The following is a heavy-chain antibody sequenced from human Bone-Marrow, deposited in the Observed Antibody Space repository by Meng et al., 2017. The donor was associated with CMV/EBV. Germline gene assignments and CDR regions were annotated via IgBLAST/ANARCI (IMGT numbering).Heavy chain of an antibody. Sequence: ASVKVSCKASGYTFTSYDINWVRQATGQGLEWMGWMNPNSGNTGYAQKFQGRVTMTRDTSISTAYMELSRLRSDDTAVYYCARECGIAAALLDYGMDVWGQGTTVTVSS. D-gene: IGHD6-13*01. V-gene: IGHV1-8*01. CDR2: MNPNSGNT. CDR3: ARECGIAAALLDYGMDV. J-gene: IGHJ6*02. CDR1: GYTFTSYD.